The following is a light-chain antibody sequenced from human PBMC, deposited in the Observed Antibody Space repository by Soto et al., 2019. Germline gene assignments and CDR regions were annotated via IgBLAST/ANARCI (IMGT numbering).Light chain of an antibody. CDR1: QSLLHSNGYNY. V-gene: IGKV2-28*01. Sequence: DIVMTQSPLSLPVTPGEPASISCRSSQSLLHSNGYNYLDWYLQKPGQSPQLLIYLVSNRSSGVPDRFSGSGSATDFTLKISRVEAEDVGIYYCMQPLQTPRTFGQGTKVEIK. J-gene: IGKJ1*01. CDR3: MQPLQTPRT. CDR2: LVS.